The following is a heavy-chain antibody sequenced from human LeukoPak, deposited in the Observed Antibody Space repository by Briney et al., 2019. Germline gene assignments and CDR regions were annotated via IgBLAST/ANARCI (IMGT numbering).Heavy chain of an antibody. Sequence: PGGSLRLSCAAPGFTFSSYSMNWVRQAPGKGLEWVSSISSSSSYIYYADSVKGRFTISRDNAKNSLYLQMNSLRAEDTAVYYCASSNWYTGNAFDIWGQGTMVTVSS. CDR1: GFTFSSYS. V-gene: IGHV3-21*01. J-gene: IGHJ3*02. D-gene: IGHD1/OR15-1a*01. CDR2: ISSSSSYI. CDR3: ASSNWYTGNAFDI.